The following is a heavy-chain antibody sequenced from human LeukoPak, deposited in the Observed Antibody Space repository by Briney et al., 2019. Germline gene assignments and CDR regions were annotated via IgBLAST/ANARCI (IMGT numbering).Heavy chain of an antibody. V-gene: IGHV3-74*01. CDR1: GFTFSSYW. CDR3: ARESMVAYFDY. D-gene: IGHD2-15*01. Sequence: GGSLRLSCAASGFTFSSYWMRWVRQAPGKGLVWVSRINTDGSSTSYADSVKDRFTISRDNAKNTLYLQMNSLRAEDTAVYYCARESMVAYFDYWGQGTLVTVSS. J-gene: IGHJ4*02. CDR2: INTDGSST.